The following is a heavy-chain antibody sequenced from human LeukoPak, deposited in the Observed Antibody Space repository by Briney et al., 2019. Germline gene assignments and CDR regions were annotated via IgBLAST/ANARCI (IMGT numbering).Heavy chain of an antibody. CDR3: AKGGTYRDYFDY. CDR1: GFSFSNYG. J-gene: IGHJ4*02. CDR2: ISHDGSNK. D-gene: IGHD3-16*01. V-gene: IGHV3-30*18. Sequence: GRSLRLSCAASGFSFSNYGIHWVRQAPGKGLEWVTVISHDGSNKYYADSVKGRFTISRDNSKNTLYLQMNGLRAEDTAVYYCAKGGTYRDYFDYWGQGTLVTVSS.